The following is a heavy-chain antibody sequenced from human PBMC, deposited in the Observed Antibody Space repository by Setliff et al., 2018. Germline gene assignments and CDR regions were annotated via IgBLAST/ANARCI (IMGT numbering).Heavy chain of an antibody. CDR3: ARSGYYDFWSGFLNDAFDT. V-gene: IGHV4-34*01. Sequence: SETLSLTCAVYGGSFSSYYWSWIRQPPGKGLEWIGEINHSGSTNYNPSLKSRVTISVDTSKNQFSLKLSSVTAADTAVYYCARSGYYDFWSGFLNDAFDTWGQGTMVTVSS. CDR2: INHSGST. CDR1: GGSFSSYY. J-gene: IGHJ3*02. D-gene: IGHD3-3*01.